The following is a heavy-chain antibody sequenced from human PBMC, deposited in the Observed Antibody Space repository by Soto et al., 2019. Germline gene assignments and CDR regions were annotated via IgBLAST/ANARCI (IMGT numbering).Heavy chain of an antibody. CDR2: IYSSGST. Sequence: SETLSLTCTVSDGSVSSGTYYWTWIRQPPGKGLEWIGYIYSSGSTLYNPSLKSRVIISVDTSMNKFSLKMRSVTAAETAVYYCARDSVALFDSWGQGTLVTVSS. CDR1: DGSVSSGTYY. V-gene: IGHV4-61*01. CDR3: ARDSVALFDS. J-gene: IGHJ4*02. D-gene: IGHD2-15*01.